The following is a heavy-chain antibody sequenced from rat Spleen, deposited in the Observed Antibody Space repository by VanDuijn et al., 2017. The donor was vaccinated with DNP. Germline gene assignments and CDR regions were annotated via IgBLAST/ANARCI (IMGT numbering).Heavy chain of an antibody. Sequence: ASGYTFTNYYIGWIKQTTGQGLEYIGYINTGSGGTNYNEKFKGKATLTVDKSSSTAFMQLSSLTPDDSAVYYCARRRLPYWYFDFWGPGTMVTVSS. V-gene: IGHV1-43*01. CDR3: ARRRLPYWYFDF. CDR2: INTGSGGT. CDR1: GYTFTNYY. D-gene: IGHD1-4*01. J-gene: IGHJ1*01.